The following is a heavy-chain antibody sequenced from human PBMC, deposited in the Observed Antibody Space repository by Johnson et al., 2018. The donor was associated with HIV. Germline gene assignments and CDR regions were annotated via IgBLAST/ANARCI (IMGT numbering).Heavy chain of an antibody. D-gene: IGHD3-10*01. J-gene: IGHJ3*02. CDR1: GFTFSSYG. CDR3: ARDWEGSGTYGGYDEGLDI. CDR2: ISKDGANN. V-gene: IGHV3-30*19. Sequence: QVQLVESGGGVVQPGRSLRLSCAASGFTFSSYGMHWVRQAPGKGLEWVAVISKDGANNYHADSVKGRFTISRDNSKNTLYLQMNSLRGEDTAVYYWARDWEGSGTYGGYDEGLDIWGPGTMVTVSS.